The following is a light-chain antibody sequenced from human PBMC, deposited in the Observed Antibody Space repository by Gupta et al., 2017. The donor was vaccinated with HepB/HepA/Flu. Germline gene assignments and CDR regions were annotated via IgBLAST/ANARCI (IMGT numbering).Light chain of an antibody. Sequence: SYDLTQPPPVSVSPGQTASITCSGDKLGNKYACWYQQKPGQSPVLVIYQDTKRPSGIPERFSGSNSGNTATLTISGTQAMDEADYYCQAWDSSTYVAFGGGSKLTVL. CDR2: QDT. CDR1: KLGNKY. V-gene: IGLV3-1*01. J-gene: IGLJ2*01. CDR3: QAWDSSTYVA.